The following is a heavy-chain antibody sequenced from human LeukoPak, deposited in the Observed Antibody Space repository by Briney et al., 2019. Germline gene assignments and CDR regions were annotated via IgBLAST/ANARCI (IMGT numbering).Heavy chain of an antibody. V-gene: IGHV4-4*07. CDR2: IYTSGNT. CDR1: GGSISSYY. D-gene: IGHD4-23*01. J-gene: IGHJ4*02. CDR3: ASDYGGNALYYFDS. Sequence: PSETLSLTCTVSGGSISSYYWSWIRQPAGKGLEWIGRIYTSGNTNYNPSLKSRVTMSADTSKNQFSLKLRSVTAADTAVYYCASDYGGNALYYFDSWGQGTLVTVSS.